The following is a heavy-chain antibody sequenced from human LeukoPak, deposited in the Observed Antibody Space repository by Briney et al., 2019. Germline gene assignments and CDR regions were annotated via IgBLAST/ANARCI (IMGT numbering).Heavy chain of an antibody. CDR1: GGSVSSGGYY. Sequence: SETLSLTCTVSGGSVSSGGYYWSWIRQPPEKGLEWIGYIYYSGSTYYNPSLKSRVTISVDTSKNQFSLKLSSVTAADTAVYYCARQRAALDAFDIWGQGTMVTVSS. V-gene: IGHV4-31*03. CDR2: IYYSGST. J-gene: IGHJ3*02. CDR3: ARQRAALDAFDI. D-gene: IGHD6-6*01.